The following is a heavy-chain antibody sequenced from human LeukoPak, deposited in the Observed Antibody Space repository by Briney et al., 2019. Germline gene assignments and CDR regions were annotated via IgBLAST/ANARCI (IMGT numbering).Heavy chain of an antibody. CDR1: GFTFSSYT. Sequence: GGSLRLSCAASGFTFSSYTMNWVRQAPGKGLEWVSFISTSSSYIYYADSVKGRFTISRDNAKNSLFLQMNSLRAEDTAVYYCARDFHVRNYDIGGYSYWGQGTLVTVSS. J-gene: IGHJ4*02. V-gene: IGHV3-21*01. CDR2: ISTSSSYI. D-gene: IGHD3-22*01. CDR3: ARDFHVRNYDIGGYSY.